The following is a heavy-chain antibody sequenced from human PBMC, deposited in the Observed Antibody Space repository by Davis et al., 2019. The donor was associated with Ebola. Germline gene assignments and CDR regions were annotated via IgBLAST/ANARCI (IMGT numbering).Heavy chain of an antibody. CDR2: INHNSGGT. D-gene: IGHD5-12*01. V-gene: IGHV1-2*04. Sequence: ASVKVSCKASGYTFTSYYMHWVRQASGQGLEWMGWINHNSGGTNYAQKFQGWVTMTRDTSISTAYMELSRLRSDDTAVYYCASGIVATNLRAYYGMDVWGQGTTVTVSS. J-gene: IGHJ6*02. CDR3: ASGIVATNLRAYYGMDV. CDR1: GYTFTSYY.